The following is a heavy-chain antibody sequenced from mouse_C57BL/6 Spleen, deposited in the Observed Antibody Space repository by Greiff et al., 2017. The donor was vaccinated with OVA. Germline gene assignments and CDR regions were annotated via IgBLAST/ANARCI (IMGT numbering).Heavy chain of an antibody. Sequence: EVQLQQSGPELVKPGASVKISCKASGYTFTDYYMNWVKQSHGKSLEWIGDINPNNGGTSYNQKFKGKATLTVDKSSSTAYMELRSLTSEDSAVYYCARSGNLYYDRRGFAYWGQGTLVTVSA. CDR3: ARSGNLYYDRRGFAY. CDR2: INPNNGGT. J-gene: IGHJ3*01. D-gene: IGHD2-4*01. CDR1: GYTFTDYY. V-gene: IGHV1-26*01.